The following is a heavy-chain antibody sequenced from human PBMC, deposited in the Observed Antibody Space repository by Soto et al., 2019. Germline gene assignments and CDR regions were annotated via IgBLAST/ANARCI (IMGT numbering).Heavy chain of an antibody. CDR2: IYYSGST. V-gene: IGHV4-31*03. J-gene: IGHJ4*02. CDR3: ARVQRAAVNFDY. CDR1: GGSISSGGYY. Sequence: PSETLSLTCTVSGGSISSGGYYWSWIRQHPGKGLEWIGYIYYSGSTYYNPSLKSRVTISVDTSKNQFSLKLSSVTAADTAVYYCARVQRAAVNFDYWGQGTLVTGLL. D-gene: IGHD6-13*01.